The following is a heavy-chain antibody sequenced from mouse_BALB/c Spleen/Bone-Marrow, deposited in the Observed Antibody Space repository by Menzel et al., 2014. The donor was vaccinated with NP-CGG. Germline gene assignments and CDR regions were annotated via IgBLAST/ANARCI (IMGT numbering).Heavy chain of an antibody. CDR2: IYPYNDYT. Sequence: VHVKQSGAELVRPGASVKISCKAFGSTFTNHHINWVTQRPGQGLDWIGYIYPYNDYTSYNQKFKGKATLTVDKSSSTAYMELSSLTSEDSAVYYCAREDYVAWFPYWGQWTLFTVSA. J-gene: IGHJ3*01. CDR3: AREDYVAWFPY. D-gene: IGHD1-1*01. V-gene: IGHV1S45*01. CDR1: GSTFTNHH.